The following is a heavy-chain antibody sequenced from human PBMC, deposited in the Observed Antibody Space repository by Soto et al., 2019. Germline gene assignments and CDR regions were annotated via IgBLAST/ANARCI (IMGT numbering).Heavy chain of an antibody. Sequence: EVQLLESGGGLVQPGGSLRLSCAASGFTFSSHAMSWVRQAPGKGLEWVSGISGNGVGTYYADSVKGRFTISRDNSNNMLYLQMNSLRAEDTALYYCASGPTIFGVVISYSYYYGVGVWGQGTTVTVSS. CDR2: ISGNGVGT. J-gene: IGHJ6*02. D-gene: IGHD3-3*01. CDR1: GFTFSSHA. CDR3: ASGPTIFGVVISYSYYYGVGV. V-gene: IGHV3-23*01.